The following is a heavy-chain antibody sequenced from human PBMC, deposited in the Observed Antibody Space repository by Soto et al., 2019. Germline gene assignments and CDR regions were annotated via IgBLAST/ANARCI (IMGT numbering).Heavy chain of an antibody. V-gene: IGHV2-5*02. D-gene: IGHD6-6*01. J-gene: IGHJ4*02. CDR2: VYWDDDK. CDR3: AHTRYSISSFDY. CDR1: GFSLTTDDVG. Sequence: QITLKESGPPLVKPTQTLTLTCTFSGFSLTTDDVGVGWLRQVPGKALEWLAVVYWDDDKRYSPSLKSRLTITKDTSKNQVFLTISNMDPVDTATYYCAHTRYSISSFDYWGQGTLVTVSS.